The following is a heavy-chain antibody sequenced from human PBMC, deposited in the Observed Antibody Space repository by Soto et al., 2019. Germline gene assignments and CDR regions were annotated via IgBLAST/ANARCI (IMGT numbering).Heavy chain of an antibody. CDR2: ISYDGSNK. D-gene: IGHD5-12*01. Sequence: PGGSLRLSCAASGFTFSSYAMHWVRQAPGKGLEWVAVISYDGSNKYYADSVKGRFTISRDNSKNTLYLQMNSLRAEDTAVYYCARRRLSGYDENAFDIWGQGTMVTVSS. CDR1: GFTFSSYA. CDR3: ARRRLSGYDENAFDI. V-gene: IGHV3-30-3*01. J-gene: IGHJ3*02.